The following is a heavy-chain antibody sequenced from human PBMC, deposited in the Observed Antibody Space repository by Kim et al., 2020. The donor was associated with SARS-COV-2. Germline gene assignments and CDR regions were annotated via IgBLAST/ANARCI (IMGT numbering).Heavy chain of an antibody. V-gene: IGHV4-31*03. D-gene: IGHD1-26*01. CDR1: GASLTSGMYY. J-gene: IGHJ2*01. CDR3: VRISRRVGIVGYWYFDL. CDR2: IYHSGSA. Sequence: SETLSLTCTVSGASLTSGMYYWSWIRQHPGKGLEWIGHIYHSGSAYSNPSLKSRVNLSVDTSQNQFSVKMTSVTAADTAVYYCVRISRRVGIVGYWYFDL.